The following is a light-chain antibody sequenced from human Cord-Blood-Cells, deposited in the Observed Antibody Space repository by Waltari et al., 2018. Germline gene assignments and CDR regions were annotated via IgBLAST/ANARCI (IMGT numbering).Light chain of an antibody. CDR1: KLGDKY. CDR3: QAWDRSTAGV. J-gene: IGLJ3*02. CDR2: QDS. V-gene: IGLV3-1*01. Sequence: SYELTQPPSVSVSPGQTASITCSGDKLGDKYACWYQQKPGQSPVLVIYQDSKRPSGIPERFSGSNSGNTATLTISGTRAMDEADYYCQAWDRSTAGVFGGGTKLTVL.